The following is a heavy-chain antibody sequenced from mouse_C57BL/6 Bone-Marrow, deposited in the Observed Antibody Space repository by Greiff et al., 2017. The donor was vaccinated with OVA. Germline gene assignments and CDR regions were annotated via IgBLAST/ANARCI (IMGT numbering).Heavy chain of an antibody. CDR2: INPSTGGT. J-gene: IGHJ4*01. V-gene: IGHV1-42*01. CDR1: GYSFTGYY. CDR3: ARGGFYGKIDYYAMDY. D-gene: IGHD2-1*01. Sequence: VQLKQSGPELVKPGASVKISCKASGYSFTGYYMNWVKQSPEKSLEWIGEINPSTGGTTYNQKFKAKATLTVDKSSSTAYMQLKSLTSEDSAVYYCARGGFYGKIDYYAMDYWGQGTSVTVSS.